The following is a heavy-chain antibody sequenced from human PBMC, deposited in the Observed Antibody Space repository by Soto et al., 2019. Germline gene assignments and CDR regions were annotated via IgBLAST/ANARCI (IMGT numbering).Heavy chain of an antibody. J-gene: IGHJ5*02. Sequence: SETLSLTCTVSGGSISSYYWSWIRQPPGKGLEWIGYIYYSGSTNYNPSLKSRITISVDTSKNQFSLKLSSVTAADTAVYYCARDEDPWGQGTLVTVSS. CDR1: GGSISSYY. CDR2: IYYSGST. CDR3: ARDEDP. V-gene: IGHV4-59*01.